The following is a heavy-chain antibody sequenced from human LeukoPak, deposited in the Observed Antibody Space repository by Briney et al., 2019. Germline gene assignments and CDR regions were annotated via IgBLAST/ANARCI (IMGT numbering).Heavy chain of an antibody. Sequence: GGSLRLSCAASGFTFTSYAMIWVRQPPGKGLEWVSSIFPSGGEIHYADSVRGRFTISRDNSKSTLSLQMNSLRAEDTAIYYCATYRQVLLPFESWGQGTLVTVSS. V-gene: IGHV3-23*01. CDR3: ATYRQVLLPFES. D-gene: IGHD2-8*02. J-gene: IGHJ4*02. CDR1: GFTFTSYA. CDR2: IFPSGGEI.